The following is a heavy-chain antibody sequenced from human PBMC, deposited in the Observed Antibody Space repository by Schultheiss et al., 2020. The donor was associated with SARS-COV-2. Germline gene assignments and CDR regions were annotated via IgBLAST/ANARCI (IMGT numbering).Heavy chain of an antibody. J-gene: IGHJ5*02. Sequence: SETLSLTCAVYGGSFSGYYWSWIRQPPGKGLEWIGEIDHAGNTDYNSSLKSRLTMSVDMYKKQVSLSLRSVTAADTAIYYCARALYPTTTVTTRWFDPWGQGTLVTVSS. V-gene: IGHV4-34*10. CDR3: ARALYPTTTVTTRWFDP. CDR1: GGSFSGYY. CDR2: IDHAGNT. D-gene: IGHD4-17*01.